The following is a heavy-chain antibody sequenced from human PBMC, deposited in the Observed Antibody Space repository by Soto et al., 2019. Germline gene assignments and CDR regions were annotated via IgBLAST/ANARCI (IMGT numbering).Heavy chain of an antibody. J-gene: IGHJ3*02. CDR3: ARVEYYDTGGPFSDAFDI. D-gene: IGHD3-22*01. Sequence: RLSCAASGFSVSSNYMSWVRLAPGKGLVWVSVLYSGGSTYYADSVKGRFTISRDNAKKSLYLQMNSLRAEDTAVYYCARVEYYDTGGPFSDAFDIWGHGTMVTV. CDR2: LYSGGST. V-gene: IGHV3-53*03. CDR1: GFSVSSNY.